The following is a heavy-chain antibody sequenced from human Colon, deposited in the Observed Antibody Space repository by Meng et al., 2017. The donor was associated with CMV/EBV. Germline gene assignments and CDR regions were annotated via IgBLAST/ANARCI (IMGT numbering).Heavy chain of an antibody. CDR2: INPNTGGT. V-gene: IGHV1-2*06. CDR3: ARVKISIPTWLRNSFDD. CDR1: FTFTGYY. D-gene: IGHD2-21*01. Sequence: FTFTGYYMHWVRQARGQGLEWMGRINPNTGGTNSAQKFQGRVTMTRDTSISTAYMELRSLGSGDTAVYFCARVKISIPTWLRNSFDDWGQGTLVTVSS. J-gene: IGHJ4*02.